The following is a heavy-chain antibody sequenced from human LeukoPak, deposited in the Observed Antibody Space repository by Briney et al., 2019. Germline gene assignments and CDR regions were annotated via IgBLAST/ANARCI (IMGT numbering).Heavy chain of an antibody. D-gene: IGHD1-7*01. CDR1: GYTFTSYY. J-gene: IGHJ4*02. CDR2: FDPEDGET. Sequence: VASVKVSCKTSGYTFTSYYMHWVRQAPGKGLEWMGGFDPEDGETIYAQKFQGRVTMTEDTSTDTAYMELSSLRSEDTAVYYCATDYLELRMFDYWGQGTLVTVSS. CDR3: ATDYLELRMFDY. V-gene: IGHV1-24*01.